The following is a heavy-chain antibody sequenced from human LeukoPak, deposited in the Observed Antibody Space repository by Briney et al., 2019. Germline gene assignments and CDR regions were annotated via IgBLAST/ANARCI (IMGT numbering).Heavy chain of an antibody. CDR3: VRYGSFSH. CDR2: INPDGSGT. D-gene: IGHD2-15*01. V-gene: IGHV3-74*01. J-gene: IGHJ4*02. CDR1: GFTFTTYW. Sequence: GGSLRLSCVASGFTFTTYWMHWVRQGPGKGLVWVSLINPDGSGTNYADSVKGRFTISRDNAKNTVYLQMNSLRAEDTAVYYCVRYGSFSHWGQGTLVTVSS.